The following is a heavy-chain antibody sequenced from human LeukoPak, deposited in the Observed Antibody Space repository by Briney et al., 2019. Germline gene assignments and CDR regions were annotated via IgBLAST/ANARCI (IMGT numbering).Heavy chain of an antibody. Sequence: PSESLSPTCTVSGGSIGTYSWNWIRQPPGKGLEWIGYIYYGGTTKYNPTLKRRVTISVDTPKNQCSLKLSSVTAADTAVYYCSRAVNFSAAQYANWGQGTLVTVSS. D-gene: IGHD6-13*01. J-gene: IGHJ4*02. CDR2: IYYGGTT. V-gene: IGHV4-59*01. CDR1: GGSIGTYS. CDR3: SRAVNFSAAQYAN.